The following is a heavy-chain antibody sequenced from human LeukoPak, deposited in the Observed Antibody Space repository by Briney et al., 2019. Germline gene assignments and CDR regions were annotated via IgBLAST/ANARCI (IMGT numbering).Heavy chain of an antibody. V-gene: IGHV3-23*01. CDR2: ISGSGGST. Sequence: GGSLRLSCAASGFTFSSDAMSWVRQAPGKGLEWVSAISGSGGSTSYAGSVKGRFTISRDNSKNTLYLQMNSLRAEDTAVYYCAKNYYDSSGPFLVWGQGTMVTVSS. D-gene: IGHD3-22*01. J-gene: IGHJ3*01. CDR1: GFTFSSDA. CDR3: AKNYYDSSGPFLV.